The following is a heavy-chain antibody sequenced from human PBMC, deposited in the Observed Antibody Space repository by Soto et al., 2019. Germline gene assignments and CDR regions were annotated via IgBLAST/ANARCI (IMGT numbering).Heavy chain of an antibody. CDR2: IYSGGST. J-gene: IGHJ4*02. CDR1: GFTVSSNY. V-gene: IGHV3-53*01. D-gene: IGHD3-22*01. Sequence: GGSLRLSCAASGFTVSSNYMSWVRQAPGKGLEWVSVIYSGGSTYYADSVKGRFTISRDNSKNTLYLQMNSLRAEDTAVYYCARAVVYYYDSSGYYYDVWGQGTLVTVSS. CDR3: ARAVVYYYDSSGYYYDV.